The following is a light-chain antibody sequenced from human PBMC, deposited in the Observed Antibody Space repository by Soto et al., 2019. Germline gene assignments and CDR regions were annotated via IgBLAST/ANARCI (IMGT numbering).Light chain of an antibody. CDR3: QQGANYPYT. V-gene: IGKV1-5*03. CDR2: KAS. J-gene: IGKJ2*01. CDR1: QSISSL. Sequence: DIQMTQSPSTLSASVGERVTITCRASQSISSLLAWYQQKPGKAPNLLIFKASSLQSGVPSRFSGSGSGTEFTLTISSLQPDDFATYYCQQGANYPYTFGQGTKLEIK.